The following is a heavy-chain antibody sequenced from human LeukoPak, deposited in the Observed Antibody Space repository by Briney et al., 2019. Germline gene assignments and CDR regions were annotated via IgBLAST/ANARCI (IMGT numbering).Heavy chain of an antibody. Sequence: SVKVSCKASGGTFSSYAISWVRQAPGQGLEWMGGIIPIFGTANYAQKFQGRVTITADESTSTAYMELSSLRSEDTAVYYCARRDYGDYGFDYWGQGTLDTVSS. D-gene: IGHD4-17*01. CDR2: IIPIFGTA. CDR1: GGTFSSYA. J-gene: IGHJ4*02. CDR3: ARRDYGDYGFDY. V-gene: IGHV1-69*01.